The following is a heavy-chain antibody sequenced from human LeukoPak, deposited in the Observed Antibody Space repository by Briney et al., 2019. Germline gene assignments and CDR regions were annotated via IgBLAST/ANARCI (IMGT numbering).Heavy chain of an antibody. Sequence: PGGSLRLSCAASGFTFSSYSMNWVRQAPGKGLEWVSSISSSSSYIYYADSVKGRFTISRDNAKNSLYLQMNSLRVEDTAVYYCARDPDQWELPIDYWGQGTLVTVSS. CDR2: ISSSSSYI. CDR1: GFTFSSYS. CDR3: ARDPDQWELPIDY. J-gene: IGHJ4*02. V-gene: IGHV3-21*01. D-gene: IGHD1-26*01.